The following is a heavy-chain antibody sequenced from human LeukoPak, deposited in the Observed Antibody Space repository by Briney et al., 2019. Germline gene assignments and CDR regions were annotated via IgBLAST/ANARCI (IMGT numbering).Heavy chain of an antibody. CDR1: GGTFSSYA. V-gene: IGHV1-69*04. Sequence: SVKVSCKASGGTFSSYAISWVRQAPGQGLEWMGRIIPILGIANYAQKFQGRVTITADKSTSTAYMELSSLRSEDTAVYYCARGAASYYFDYWGQGTLVTVSS. CDR3: ARGAASYYFDY. D-gene: IGHD2-15*01. CDR2: IIPILGIA. J-gene: IGHJ4*02.